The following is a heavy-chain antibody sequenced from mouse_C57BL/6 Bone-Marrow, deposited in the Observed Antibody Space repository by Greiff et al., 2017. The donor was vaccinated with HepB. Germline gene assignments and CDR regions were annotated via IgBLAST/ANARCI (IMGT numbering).Heavy chain of an antibody. CDR3: ARQPTVGVDY. Sequence: QVQLQQPGAELVRPGTSVKLSCKASGYTFTSYWMHWVKQRPGQGLEWIGVIDPSDSYTNYNQKFKGKATLTVDTSSSTAYMQLSSLTSEDSAVYYCARQPTVGVDYWGQGTTLTVSS. CDR2: IDPSDSYT. J-gene: IGHJ2*01. V-gene: IGHV1-59*01. D-gene: IGHD6-1*01. CDR1: GYTFTSYW.